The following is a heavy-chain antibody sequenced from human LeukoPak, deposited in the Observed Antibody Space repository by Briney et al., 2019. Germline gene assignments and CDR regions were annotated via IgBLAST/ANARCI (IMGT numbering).Heavy chain of an antibody. CDR2: IYYSGST. CDR1: GGSISSSSYY. D-gene: IGHD3-10*01. J-gene: IGHJ5*02. V-gene: IGHV4-39*07. CDR3: ARDLPPGEGSGSNREDWFDP. Sequence: SETLSLTCTVSGGSISSSSYYWGWIRQPPGKGLEWIGSIYYSGSTYYNPSLKSRVSISVDTSKNQFSLKLSSATAADTAVYYCARDLPPGEGSGSNREDWFDPWGQGTLVTVSS.